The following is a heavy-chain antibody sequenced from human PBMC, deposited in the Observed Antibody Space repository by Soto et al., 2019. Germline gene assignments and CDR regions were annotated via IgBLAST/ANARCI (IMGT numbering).Heavy chain of an antibody. D-gene: IGHD6-13*01. CDR2: IWYDGSNK. CDR1: GFTFSSYG. CDR3: ARDGAAQLPFDY. Sequence: VQLVESGGGVVQPGRSLRLSCAASGFTFSSYGMHWVRQAPGKGLDWVAVIWYDGSNKYYADSVKGRFTISRDNSKNTLYLQMNSLRAEDTAVYYCARDGAAQLPFDYWGQGTLVIVSS. V-gene: IGHV3-33*01. J-gene: IGHJ4*02.